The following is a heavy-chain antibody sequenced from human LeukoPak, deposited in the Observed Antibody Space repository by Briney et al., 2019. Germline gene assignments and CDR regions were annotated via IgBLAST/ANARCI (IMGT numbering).Heavy chain of an antibody. D-gene: IGHD3-22*01. Sequence: PGGSLRLSCAASGFTFDDYGMSWVRQAPGKGLEWVSSITTSSSYIYYTDSVKGRFTISRDNAKNSLYLQMNSLRGEDTAVYYCATGGVHYYDTSADYWGQGTLVTVSS. CDR1: GFTFDDYG. CDR3: ATGGVHYYDTSADY. J-gene: IGHJ4*02. V-gene: IGHV3-21*01. CDR2: ITTSSSYI.